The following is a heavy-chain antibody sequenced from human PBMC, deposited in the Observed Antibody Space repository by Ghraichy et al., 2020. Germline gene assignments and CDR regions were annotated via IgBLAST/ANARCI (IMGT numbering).Heavy chain of an antibody. J-gene: IGHJ4*02. D-gene: IGHD3-22*01. Sequence: SETLSLTCTVSGGSISSYYWSWIRQPAGKGLEWIGRIYTSGSTNYNPSLKSRVTMSVDTSKNQFSLKLSSVTAADTAVYYCARENYYYDSSGYSPQFPIFDYWGQGTLVTVSS. CDR3: ARENYYYDSSGYSPQFPIFDY. CDR2: IYTSGST. V-gene: IGHV4-4*07. CDR1: GGSISSYY.